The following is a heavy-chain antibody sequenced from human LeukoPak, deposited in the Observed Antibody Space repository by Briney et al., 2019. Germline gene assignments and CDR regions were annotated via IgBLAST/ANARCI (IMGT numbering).Heavy chain of an antibody. J-gene: IGHJ6*04. CDR3: AELGITMIGGV. CDR2: ISSSGSTI. CDR1: GFTFSSYE. V-gene: IGHV3-48*03. D-gene: IGHD3-10*02. Sequence: GGSLRLSCAASGFTFSSYEMNWVRQAPGKGLEWVSYISSSGSTIYYADSVKGRFTISRDNAKNSVYLQMNSLRAEDAAVYYCAELGITMIGGVWGKGTTVTISS.